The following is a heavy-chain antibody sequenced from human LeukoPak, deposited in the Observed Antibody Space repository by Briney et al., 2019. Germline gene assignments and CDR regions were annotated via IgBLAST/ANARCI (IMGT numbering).Heavy chain of an antibody. J-gene: IGHJ4*02. CDR3: ARGNCSNTSCFFDY. CDR1: GGSFSGYY. D-gene: IGHD2-2*01. Sequence: SETLSLTCAVYGGSFSGYYWSWIRQPPGKGLEWIGEINHSGSTNYSPSLKNRVSISVDTSKNQLSLNLSSVTAADTAVYYCARGNCSNTSCFFDYWGQGTLVTVSS. CDR2: INHSGST. V-gene: IGHV4-34*01.